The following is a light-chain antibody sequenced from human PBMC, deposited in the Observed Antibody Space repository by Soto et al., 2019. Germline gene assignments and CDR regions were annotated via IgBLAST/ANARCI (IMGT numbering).Light chain of an antibody. J-gene: IGLJ2*01. CDR3: AAWDDSLSVV. Sequence: QAVVTQPPSASGTPGQRVTISCSGSSSNIGSNYVYWYQQLPGTAHKLLIYRNNQRPSGVPDRFSGSKSGTSASLAISGLRSEDEADYYCAAWDDSLSVVFGGGTKLTVL. V-gene: IGLV1-47*01. CDR1: SSNIGSNY. CDR2: RNN.